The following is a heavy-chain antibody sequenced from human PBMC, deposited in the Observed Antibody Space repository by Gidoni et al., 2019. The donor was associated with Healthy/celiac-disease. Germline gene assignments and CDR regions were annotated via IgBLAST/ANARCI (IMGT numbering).Heavy chain of an antibody. Sequence: QVQLVESGGGVVQPGRSLRLSCAASGFTFSSYGMHWVRQAPGKGLEWVAVISYDGSNKYYADSVKGRFTISRDNSKNTLYLQMNSLRAEDTAVYYCAKDRSSQGDWFDPWGQGTLVTVSS. V-gene: IGHV3-30*18. CDR1: GFTFSSYG. J-gene: IGHJ5*02. CDR3: AKDRSSQGDWFDP. CDR2: ISYDGSNK. D-gene: IGHD6-13*01.